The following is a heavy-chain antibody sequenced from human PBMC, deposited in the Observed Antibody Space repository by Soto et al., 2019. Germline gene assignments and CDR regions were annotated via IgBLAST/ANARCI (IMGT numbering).Heavy chain of an antibody. Sequence: ASETLSLTCTVSGGSISSYFWTWIRQSPGKGLQWIGYIHYSGNTNYNPSLKSRVTMSVDTSKNQFSLRLTSVTAADTAVYYCARMNQLAPKRNAFDIWGQGTMVTVSS. CDR2: IHYSGNT. J-gene: IGHJ3*02. CDR1: GGSISSYF. V-gene: IGHV4-59*01. D-gene: IGHD1-1*01. CDR3: ARMNQLAPKRNAFDI.